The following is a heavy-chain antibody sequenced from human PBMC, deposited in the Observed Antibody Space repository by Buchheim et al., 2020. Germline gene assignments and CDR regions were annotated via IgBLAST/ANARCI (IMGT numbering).Heavy chain of an antibody. CDR1: GFTFNSYG. D-gene: IGHD6-19*01. CDR3: AKDRSSGWYWGVDY. Sequence: QVQLVESGGGVVQPGRSLRLSCAVSGFTFNSYGMHWVRQAPGKGLEWVAVILYDGSNKYYTDSVKGRFTISRDNSKNTLYLQMSSLRAEDTAVYYCAKDRSSGWYWGVDYWGQGTL. CDR2: ILYDGSNK. J-gene: IGHJ4*02. V-gene: IGHV3-30*18.